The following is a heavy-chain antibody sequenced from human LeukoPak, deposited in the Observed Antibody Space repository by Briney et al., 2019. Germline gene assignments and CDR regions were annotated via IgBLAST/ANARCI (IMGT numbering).Heavy chain of an antibody. Sequence: PSETLSLTCTVSGGSISSSSYYWGWIRQPPGKGLEWIGSIYYSGSTYYNPSLKSRVTIPVDTSKNQFSLKLSSVTAADTAVYYCARGYYDILTGYSNWGQGTLVTVSS. J-gene: IGHJ4*02. D-gene: IGHD3-9*01. V-gene: IGHV4-39*01. CDR3: ARGYYDILTGYSN. CDR2: IYYSGST. CDR1: GGSISSSSYY.